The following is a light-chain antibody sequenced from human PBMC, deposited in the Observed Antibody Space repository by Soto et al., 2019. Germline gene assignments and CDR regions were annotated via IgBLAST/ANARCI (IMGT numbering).Light chain of an antibody. V-gene: IGKV3-11*01. CDR1: QSVSSY. Sequence: EIVLTQSPGTLSLSPGERATLSCRASQSVSSYLAWYQQKPGQAPRLLIYDASNRASGIPARFSGSGSGTDFTLSISSLEPEDFAVYYCQQRTNWPPGTWTFGQGTKVDIK. CDR2: DAS. CDR3: QQRTNWPPGTWT. J-gene: IGKJ1*01.